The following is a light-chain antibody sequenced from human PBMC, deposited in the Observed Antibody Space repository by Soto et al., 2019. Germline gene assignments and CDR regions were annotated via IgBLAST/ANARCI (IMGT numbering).Light chain of an antibody. V-gene: IGLV1-40*01. CDR1: GSNVGASYD. Sequence: QSVLTQPHSVSGAPGQTSPMSCTGSGSNVGASYDVHWYQVLPGAGPRLLIYKNNNPPSGVPDRFSGSKSGTSAPLAITGLRAEDEADYYCQSYDNSLSGPLFGGGTKLTVL. CDR3: QSYDNSLSGPL. J-gene: IGLJ3*02. CDR2: KNN.